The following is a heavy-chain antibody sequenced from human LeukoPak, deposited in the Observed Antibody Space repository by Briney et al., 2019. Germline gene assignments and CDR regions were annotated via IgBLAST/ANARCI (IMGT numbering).Heavy chain of an antibody. Sequence: KPGASVKVSCKASGYTFTSYYMHWVRQAPGQGLEWMGIINPSGGSTSYAQKFQGRVTMTRDTSTSTVYMELSSLRSEDTAVYYCARDHEYYYGSGSYYPGGCDYWGRGTLVTVSS. CDR2: INPSGGST. J-gene: IGHJ4*02. D-gene: IGHD3-10*01. CDR1: GYTFTSYY. CDR3: ARDHEYYYGSGSYYPGGCDY. V-gene: IGHV1-46*01.